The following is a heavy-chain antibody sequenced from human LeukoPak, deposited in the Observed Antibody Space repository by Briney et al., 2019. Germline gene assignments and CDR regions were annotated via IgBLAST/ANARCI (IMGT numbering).Heavy chain of an antibody. CDR1: GFTFNRNN. CDR2: ISSTSITM. Sequence: LPGGSLRLSCAASGFTFNRNNMNWVRQAPGKGLEWVSYISSTSITMYYADSVKGRFTIPRDNAKNSLYLQMNSLRADDTAVYYCARETILAVAGDFWGQGTLVTVSS. J-gene: IGHJ4*02. V-gene: IGHV3-48*01. CDR3: ARETILAVAGDF. D-gene: IGHD6-19*01.